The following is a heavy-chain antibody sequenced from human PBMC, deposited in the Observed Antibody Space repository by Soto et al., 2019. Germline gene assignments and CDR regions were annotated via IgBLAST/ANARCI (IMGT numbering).Heavy chain of an antibody. CDR3: ARQSGSGSYFGR. J-gene: IGHJ4*02. Sequence: SETLSLTCTVSGGSIRVSGYYWGWIRQAPGKGLEWIGSTYYSGSTYYNPSLESRVTISVDTSKNHSSLELTSVTAADTAVYFCARQSGSGSYFGRWGQGTRVTVSS. D-gene: IGHD5-12*01. CDR1: GGSIRVSGYY. V-gene: IGHV4-39*01. CDR2: TYYSGST.